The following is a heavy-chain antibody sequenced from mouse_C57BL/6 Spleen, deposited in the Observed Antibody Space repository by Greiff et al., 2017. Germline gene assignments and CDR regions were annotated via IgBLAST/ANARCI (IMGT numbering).Heavy chain of an antibody. D-gene: IGHD2-5*01. J-gene: IGHJ3*01. CDR1: GYAFSSYW. CDR3: ARGDYSNYAAY. Sequence: QVHVKQSGAELVKPGASVKISCKASGYAFSSYWMNWVKQRPGKGLEWIGQIYPGDGDTNYNGKFKGKATLTADKSSSTAYMQLSSLTSEDSAVYFCARGDYSNYAAYWGQGTLVTVSA. CDR2: IYPGDGDT. V-gene: IGHV1-80*01.